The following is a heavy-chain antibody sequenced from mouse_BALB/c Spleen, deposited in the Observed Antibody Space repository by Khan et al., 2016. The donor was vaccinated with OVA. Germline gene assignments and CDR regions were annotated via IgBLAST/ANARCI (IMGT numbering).Heavy chain of an antibody. Sequence: QVQLKESGPGLVAPSQSLSITCTVSGFSLTNYGISWVRQPPGKGLEWLGVVWGDGSTNYHSALRSRLSISKDNSKSQVFLKLNSLKTDDTAEYYCAKCDYGGVSDWYFDVWGAGTTVTVSS. D-gene: IGHD1-1*02. V-gene: IGHV2-3*01. CDR3: AKCDYGGVSDWYFDV. CDR1: GFSLTNYG. CDR2: VWGDGST. J-gene: IGHJ1*01.